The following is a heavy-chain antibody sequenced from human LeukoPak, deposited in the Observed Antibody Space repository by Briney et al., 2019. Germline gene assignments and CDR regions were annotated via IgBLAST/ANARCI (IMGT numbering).Heavy chain of an antibody. CDR1: GYTFTGYH. V-gene: IGHV1-2*02. CDR3: ARDTEWELNPDYFDY. J-gene: IGHJ4*02. Sequence: ASVKVSCKASGYTFTGYHMHWVRHAPGQGLEWMAWINPNSGATGYAQKFQGRVTMTRDTSTNTVYMALSRLRSDDTAVYYCARDTEWELNPDYFDYWGQGTLVTVSS. CDR2: INPNSGAT. D-gene: IGHD1-26*01.